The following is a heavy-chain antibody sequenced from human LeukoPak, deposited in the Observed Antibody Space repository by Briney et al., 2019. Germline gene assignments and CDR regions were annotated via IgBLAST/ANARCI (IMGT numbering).Heavy chain of an antibody. D-gene: IGHD6-13*01. V-gene: IGHV1-8*03. J-gene: IGHJ4*02. CDR1: GYTFTSYD. Sequence: ASVTVSCKASGYTFTSYDINWVRQATGPGIEWMGWMNPNSGNTGYAQKFQGRVTITRNTSISTAYMELSSLRSEDTAVYYCARSREAAAGWVFDYWGQGTLVTVSS. CDR3: ARSREAAAGWVFDY. CDR2: MNPNSGNT.